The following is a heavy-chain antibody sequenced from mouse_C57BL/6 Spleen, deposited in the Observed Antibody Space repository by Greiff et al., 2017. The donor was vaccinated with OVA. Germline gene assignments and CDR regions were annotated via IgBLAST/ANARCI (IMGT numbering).Heavy chain of an antibody. J-gene: IGHJ2*01. D-gene: IGHD1-1*01. CDR2: IDPSDSYT. Sequence: QVQLRQPGAELVMPGASVKLSCKASGYTFTSYWMHWVKQRPGQGLEWIGEIDPSDSYTNYNQKFKGKSTLTVDKSSSTAYMQLSSLTSEDSAVYYCARRRGNLLGDYWGQGTTLTVSS. V-gene: IGHV1-69*01. CDR1: GYTFTSYW. CDR3: ARRRGNLLGDY.